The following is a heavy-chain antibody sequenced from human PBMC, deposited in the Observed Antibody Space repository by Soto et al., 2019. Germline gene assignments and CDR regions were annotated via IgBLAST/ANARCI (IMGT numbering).Heavy chain of an antibody. J-gene: IGHJ5*02. CDR3: ARDAIRGVNIPHWFDP. CDR2: IYYSGST. CDR1: GGSISSGDYY. Sequence: QVQLQESGPGLVKPSQTLSLTCTVSGGSISSGDYYWSWIRQPPGKGLEWIGYIYYSGSTYYNPSLKSRVTISVDTSKNQFSLKLSSVTAADTAVYYCARDAIRGVNIPHWFDPWGQGTLVTVSS. D-gene: IGHD3-10*01. V-gene: IGHV4-30-4*01.